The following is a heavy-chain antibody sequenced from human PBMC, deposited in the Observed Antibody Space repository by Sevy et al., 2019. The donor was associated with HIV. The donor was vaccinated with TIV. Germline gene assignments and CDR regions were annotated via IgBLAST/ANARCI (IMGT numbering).Heavy chain of an antibody. CDR2: FDPESGET. J-gene: IGHJ1*01. CDR1: GYTLTELS. V-gene: IGHV1-24*01. CDR3: ATIIGSPTTFGGVSVGYFQH. D-gene: IGHD3-16*02. Sequence: ASVKVSCQVSGYTLTELSMHWVRQAPGKGLEWMGGFDPESGETIYTQKFQGRVTMTEDTATDTAYMELSSLGSEDTAVYYCATIIGSPTTFGGVSVGYFQHWGQGTLVTVSS.